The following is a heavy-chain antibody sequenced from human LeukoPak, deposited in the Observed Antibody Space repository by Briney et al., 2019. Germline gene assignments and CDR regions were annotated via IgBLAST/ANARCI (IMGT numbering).Heavy chain of an antibody. Sequence: GESLKISCKGSGYSFTTYWIGWVRQMPGKGLEWMGIIYPDDSDTRYSPSFQGQVTISADKSISTAYLQWSSLKASDTAMYYCARRYCSSTSCFFYFDYWGQGTLVTVSS. CDR3: ARRYCSSTSCFFYFDY. CDR2: IYPDDSDT. CDR1: GYSFTTYW. D-gene: IGHD2-2*01. V-gene: IGHV5-51*01. J-gene: IGHJ4*02.